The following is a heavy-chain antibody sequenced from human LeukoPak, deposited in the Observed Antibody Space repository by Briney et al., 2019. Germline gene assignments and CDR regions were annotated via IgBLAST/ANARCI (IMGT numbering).Heavy chain of an antibody. V-gene: IGHV3-7*01. CDR2: INRDVSQK. D-gene: IGHD3-10*01. Sequence: GGSLRLSCAASGLIFSKSWMSGVRQAPGKGGEWVADINRDVSQKTYVDSVKVRFTIYRENAKNSMYLQMNSLRAEDTAVYYCARDPHHGALDNWGQGTLVTVS. J-gene: IGHJ4*02. CDR3: ARDPHHGALDN. CDR1: GLIFSKSW.